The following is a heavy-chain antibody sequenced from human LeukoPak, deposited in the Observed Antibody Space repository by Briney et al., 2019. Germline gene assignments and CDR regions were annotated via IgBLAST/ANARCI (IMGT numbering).Heavy chain of an antibody. D-gene: IGHD4-23*01. CDR1: GGSLSSGSEY. Sequence: SETLSLTCTVSGGSLSSGSEYWSWFRQPAGKGLEWIGRIYSSGGTNYNPSLKSRVTISLGTSKNQFSLKLSSVTAADTAVYYCARVRGGNSAEAQIDYWGQGTLVTVSS. J-gene: IGHJ4*02. V-gene: IGHV4-61*02. CDR3: ARVRGGNSAEAQIDY. CDR2: IYSSGGT.